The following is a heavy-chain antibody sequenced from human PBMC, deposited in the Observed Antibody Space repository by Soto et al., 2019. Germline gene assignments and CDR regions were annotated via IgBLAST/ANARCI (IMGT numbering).Heavy chain of an antibody. V-gene: IGHV3-23*01. CDR3: AKDLFLLSYYYYYYGMDV. CDR1: GFTFSSYA. CDR2: ISGSGGST. J-gene: IGHJ6*02. D-gene: IGHD1-26*01. Sequence: GWSLRLSCAASGFTFSSYAMSWFRQAPGKGLEWVSAISGSGGSTYYADSVKGRFTISRDNSKNTLYLQMNSLRAEDTAVYYCAKDLFLLSYYYYYYGMDVWGQGTTVTVSS.